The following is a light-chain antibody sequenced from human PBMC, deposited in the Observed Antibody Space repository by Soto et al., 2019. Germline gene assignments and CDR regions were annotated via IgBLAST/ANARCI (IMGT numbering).Light chain of an antibody. V-gene: IGKV3-15*01. Sequence: EIVMTPSPATLSVSPGERATLSCRASQSVSSNLAWYQQKPGQAPRLLIYGASTRATGIPARFSGSGSETEFTLTISSLQSEDFAVYYCQQYNYWPWTFGQGTKVEIK. CDR3: QQYNYWPWT. CDR2: GAS. J-gene: IGKJ1*01. CDR1: QSVSSN.